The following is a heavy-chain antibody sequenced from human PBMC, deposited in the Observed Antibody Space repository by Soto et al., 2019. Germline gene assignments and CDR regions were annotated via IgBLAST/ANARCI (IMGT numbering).Heavy chain of an antibody. CDR3: VRDGTKNLRDWFDP. Sequence: PSEAQTLTGNGSGASLSGYYWGWIRQPPGKGLEWIGRIYATGSSDYNPSLKSRITISVDMSKKQFSLTLRSVTAADTAMYYCVRDGTKNLRDWFDPWGQGILVTVSS. D-gene: IGHD1-1*01. CDR1: GASLSGYY. J-gene: IGHJ5*02. V-gene: IGHV4-4*07. CDR2: IYATGSS.